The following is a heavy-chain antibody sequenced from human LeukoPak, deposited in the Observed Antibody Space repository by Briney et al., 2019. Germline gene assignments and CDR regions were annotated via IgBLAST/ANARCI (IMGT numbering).Heavy chain of an antibody. CDR1: GDSLNNYY. D-gene: IGHD6-19*01. CDR3: ARRREAGTFDY. CDR2: IYYSGST. Sequence: SETLSLTCTVSGDSLNNYYWSWIRQPPGTGLEWIGYIYYSGSTNYNPSLKSRVTISVDTSKNQFSLKVSSVTAADTAVYYCARRREAGTFDYWGQGTLVTVSP. V-gene: IGHV4-59*08. J-gene: IGHJ4*02.